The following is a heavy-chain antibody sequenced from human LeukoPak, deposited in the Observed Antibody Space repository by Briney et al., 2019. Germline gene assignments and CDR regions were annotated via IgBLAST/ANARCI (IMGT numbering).Heavy chain of an antibody. CDR2: ISSSSSYI. CDR3: ARDASDFWSGYYNYDILTGYPPDY. J-gene: IGHJ4*02. Sequence: GGSLRLSCAASGFTFSSYSMNWVRQAPGKGLEWVSSISSSSSYIYYADSVKGRFTISRDNAKNSLYLQMNSLRAEDTAVYYCARDASDFWSGYYNYDILTGYPPDYWGQGTLVTVSS. D-gene: IGHD3-9*01. V-gene: IGHV3-21*01. CDR1: GFTFSSYS.